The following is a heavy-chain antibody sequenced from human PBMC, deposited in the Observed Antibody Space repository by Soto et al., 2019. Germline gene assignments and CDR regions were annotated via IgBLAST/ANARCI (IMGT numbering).Heavy chain of an antibody. Sequence: AAVKVSCKASGYTFTSYGITWVRQAPGQDLEWMGWISAYNGDTNYAQRLQGRVTMTTDTSTSTVYMELKSLKSDDTAVYYCARDQEYSTSGLYWFDLWGQGTLVTVSS. D-gene: IGHD6-6*01. J-gene: IGHJ5*02. CDR2: ISAYNGDT. CDR1: GYTFTSYG. CDR3: ARDQEYSTSGLYWFDL. V-gene: IGHV1-18*04.